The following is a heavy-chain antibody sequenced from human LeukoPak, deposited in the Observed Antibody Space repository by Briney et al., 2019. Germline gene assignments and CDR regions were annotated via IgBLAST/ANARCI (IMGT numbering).Heavy chain of an antibody. CDR1: GYTFTGYY. V-gene: IGHV1-2*02. CDR2: INPNSGGT. CDR3: ARDPLGPPTVTTYYYYGMDV. Sequence: ASVKVSCKASGYTFTGYYMHWVRQAPGQGLEWMGLINPNSGGTNYAQKFQGRVTMTRDTSISTAYMELSRLRSDDTAVYYCARDPLGPPTVTTYYYYGMDVWGQGTTVTVSS. D-gene: IGHD4-17*01. J-gene: IGHJ6*02.